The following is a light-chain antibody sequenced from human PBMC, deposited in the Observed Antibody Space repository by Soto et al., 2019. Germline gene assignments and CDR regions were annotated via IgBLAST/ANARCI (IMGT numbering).Light chain of an antibody. CDR1: QTVRSSS. CDR2: GAS. J-gene: IGKJ2*01. Sequence: EIVLTQSPGTLSVSPGERATLSCRARQTVRSSSLAWYQQKPGQAPRLLIYGASGRATGIPDKFSGSGSGTDFTLTISRLEPEDFAVYYCQQYGSSPYTFGQGTKLEI. V-gene: IGKV3-20*01. CDR3: QQYGSSPYT.